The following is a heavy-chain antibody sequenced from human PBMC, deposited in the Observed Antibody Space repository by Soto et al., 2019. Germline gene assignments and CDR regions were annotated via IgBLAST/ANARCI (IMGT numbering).Heavy chain of an antibody. CDR1: GGTFSSYA. Sequence: QVQLVQSGTEVKKPGSSVKVSCKASGGTFSSYAISWVRQAPGQGLEWMGGIIPIFGTTNYAQKFQGRVTINADESTSTAYMELSSLRSEDTAVYYCASPREDRGYYYYGMDVWGQGTTVTVSS. V-gene: IGHV1-69*01. D-gene: IGHD2-15*01. CDR3: ASPREDRGYYYYGMDV. J-gene: IGHJ6*02. CDR2: IIPIFGTT.